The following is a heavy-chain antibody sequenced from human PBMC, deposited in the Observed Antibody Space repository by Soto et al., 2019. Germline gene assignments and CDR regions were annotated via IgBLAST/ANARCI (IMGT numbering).Heavy chain of an antibody. CDR1: GYNFTSHY. V-gene: IGHV1-46*01. Sequence: ASVKVSCKTSGYNFTSHYIHWVRQAPGQRLESMGIIYPRGGSTIYAQKFQGKVTMTRDTSTHTLYMELSSLRSEDTAIYYCARVGYSSTGTTLHFHGLDVWGQGTTVTSP. CDR3: ARVGYSSTGTTLHFHGLDV. J-gene: IGHJ6*02. CDR2: IYPRGGST. D-gene: IGHD3-22*01.